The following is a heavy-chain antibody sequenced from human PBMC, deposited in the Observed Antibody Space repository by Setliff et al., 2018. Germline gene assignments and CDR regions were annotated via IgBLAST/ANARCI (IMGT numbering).Heavy chain of an antibody. Sequence: QPGGSLRLSCAASGFTFSNFWMGWVRQAPGKGLEWVANVNPDGSDEYYVDSVKGRSTISRDNAKNTLYLQMNSLRAEDTAVYYCAKDLLVSGSYYYYYYMDVWGKGTTVTVSS. CDR3: AKDLLVSGSYYYYYYMDV. J-gene: IGHJ6*03. CDR1: GFTFSNFW. CDR2: VNPDGSDE. D-gene: IGHD1-26*01. V-gene: IGHV3-7*03.